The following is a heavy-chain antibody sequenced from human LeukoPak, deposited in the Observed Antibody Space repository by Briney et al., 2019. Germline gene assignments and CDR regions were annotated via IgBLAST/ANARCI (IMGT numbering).Heavy chain of an antibody. J-gene: IGHJ4*02. CDR1: VFTFSNYP. CDR3: AKVGGSGNYYPEY. Sequence: GGSLRLSCAASVFTFSNYPMSWLPHTPGEGGEWISDISDNGGSTYYADTVKGRFTISRDDPWNTLFLQMNSLRPEDTAIYYCAKVGGSGNYYPEYWGQGTLVTVSS. D-gene: IGHD3-10*01. V-gene: IGHV3-23*01. CDR2: ISDNGGST.